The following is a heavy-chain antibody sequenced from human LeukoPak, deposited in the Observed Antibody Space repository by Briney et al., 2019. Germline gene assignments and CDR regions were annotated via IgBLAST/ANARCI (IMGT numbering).Heavy chain of an antibody. CDR2: IWYDGGNK. CDR1: GFTFSSYG. V-gene: IGHV3-33*01. D-gene: IGHD3-22*01. Sequence: QAGGSLRLSCAASGFTFSSYGMHWVRQAPGKGLEWVAVIWYDGGNKYYADSVKGRFTISRDNSKNTLYLQMNSLRAEDTAVYYCARDGPEDYYDSSGYTIFDYWGQGTLVTVSS. J-gene: IGHJ4*02. CDR3: ARDGPEDYYDSSGYTIFDY.